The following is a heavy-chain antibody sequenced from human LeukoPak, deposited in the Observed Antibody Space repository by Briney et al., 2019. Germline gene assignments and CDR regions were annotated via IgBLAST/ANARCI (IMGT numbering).Heavy chain of an antibody. CDR2: ISSSPINI. CDR3: ARGSADDDDKWIDP. D-gene: IGHD1-1*01. CDR1: GFTFSEYG. Sequence: GGSLRLSCAASGFTFSEYGMNCVPQAPGKGLEWVSYISSSPINIYYADSVRGRFTISRDNAKNSVFLQMNSLRAEDTAVYYCARGSADDDDKWIDPWGQGTLVTVSS. V-gene: IGHV3-48*03. J-gene: IGHJ5*02.